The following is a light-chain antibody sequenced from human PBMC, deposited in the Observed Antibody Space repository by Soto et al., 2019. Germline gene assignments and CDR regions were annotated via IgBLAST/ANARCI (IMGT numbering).Light chain of an antibody. J-gene: IGKJ2*01. Sequence: EIVLTQSPATLSVSPGERATLSCRASQSVSSNLAWYQQKPGQAPRLLIYDASSRATGIPARFSGSGSGTELTLTISSLQSEDFALYYCQQYDNWPPYTFGQGTKLEIK. CDR1: QSVSSN. V-gene: IGKV3-15*01. CDR2: DAS. CDR3: QQYDNWPPYT.